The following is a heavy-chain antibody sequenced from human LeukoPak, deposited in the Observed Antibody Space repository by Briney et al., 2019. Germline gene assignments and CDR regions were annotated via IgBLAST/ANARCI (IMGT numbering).Heavy chain of an antibody. Sequence: SETLSLICAVYGGSFSGYYWSWIRQPPGKGLEWIGEINHSGSTNYNPSLKSRVTISVDTSKNQFSLKLSSVTAADTAVYYCARGPSGWYNYWGQGTLVTVSS. V-gene: IGHV4-34*01. D-gene: IGHD6-19*01. CDR2: INHSGST. CDR3: ARGPSGWYNY. CDR1: GGSFSGYY. J-gene: IGHJ4*02.